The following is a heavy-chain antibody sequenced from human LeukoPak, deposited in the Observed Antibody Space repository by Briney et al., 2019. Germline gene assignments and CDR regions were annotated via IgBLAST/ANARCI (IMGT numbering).Heavy chain of an antibody. CDR3: ARSPRYYDFWSGSDWFDP. J-gene: IGHJ5*02. D-gene: IGHD3-3*01. CDR2: IYYSGST. V-gene: IGHV4-59*01. CDR1: GGSISNYY. Sequence: SETLSLTCTVSGGSISNYYWSWIRQPPGKGLEWIGYIYYSGSTNYNPSLKGRVTISVDTSKNQFSLKLSSVTAADTAVYYCARSPRYYDFWSGSDWFDPWGQGTLVTVSS.